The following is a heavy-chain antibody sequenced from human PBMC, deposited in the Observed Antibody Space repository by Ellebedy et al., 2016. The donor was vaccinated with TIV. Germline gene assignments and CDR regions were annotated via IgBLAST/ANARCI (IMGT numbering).Heavy chain of an antibody. CDR3: ARTDDIVVVPAQIDY. J-gene: IGHJ4*02. Sequence: GESLKISCAASGFTFSSYSMNWVRQAPGKGLEWVSSISSSSSYIYYADSVKGRFTISRDNAKNSLYLQMNSLRAEDTAVYYCARTDDIVVVPAQIDYWGQGALVTVSS. D-gene: IGHD2-2*01. V-gene: IGHV3-21*01. CDR1: GFTFSSYS. CDR2: ISSSSSYI.